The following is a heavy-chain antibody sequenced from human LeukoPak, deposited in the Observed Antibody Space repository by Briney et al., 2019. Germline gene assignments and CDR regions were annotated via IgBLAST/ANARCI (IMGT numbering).Heavy chain of an antibody. CDR3: AKRSAESSGYFDS. Sequence: PGGSLRLSCAASGITFINYSMTWVRQAPGKGLECVSAITGSGTFTDYADSVRGRFTISRDNSKNTLYLQMNSLRAEDTAIYYCAKRSAESSGYFDSWGQGTLVTVSS. CDR2: ITGSGTFT. D-gene: IGHD6-19*01. CDR1: GITFINYS. J-gene: IGHJ4*02. V-gene: IGHV3-23*01.